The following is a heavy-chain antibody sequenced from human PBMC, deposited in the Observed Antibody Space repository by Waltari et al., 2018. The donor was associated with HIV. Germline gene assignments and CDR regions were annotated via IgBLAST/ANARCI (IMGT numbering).Heavy chain of an antibody. Sequence: QVQLVESGGGVVQPGGSLRLSCAASGFTFSSYGMHWVRQAPGTGLEWVAFIRYDGSNKYYADAVKGRFTISRDNSKNTLYLQMNSLRAEDTAVYYCAKDQGTIDFWSGSAFDYWGQGTLVTVSS. J-gene: IGHJ4*02. CDR2: IRYDGSNK. CDR3: AKDQGTIDFWSGSAFDY. V-gene: IGHV3-30*02. CDR1: GFTFSSYG. D-gene: IGHD3-3*01.